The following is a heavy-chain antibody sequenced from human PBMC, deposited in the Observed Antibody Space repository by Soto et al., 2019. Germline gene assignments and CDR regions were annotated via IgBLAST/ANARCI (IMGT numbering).Heavy chain of an antibody. CDR3: ARGGNNWNYAYYYYGMDV. D-gene: IGHD1-7*01. J-gene: IGHJ6*02. Sequence: QVQLVQSGAEVKKPGSSVKVSCKASGGTFSSYAISWVRQAPGQGLEWMGGIIPIFGTANYAQKFQGRVTITADKATSTAYMELSSVRSEDTAVYCCARGGNNWNYAYYYYGMDVWGQGTTVTVSS. CDR2: IIPIFGTA. V-gene: IGHV1-69*06. CDR1: GGTFSSYA.